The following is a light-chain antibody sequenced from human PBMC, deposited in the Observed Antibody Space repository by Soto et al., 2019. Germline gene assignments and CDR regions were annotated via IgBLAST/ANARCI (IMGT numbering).Light chain of an antibody. CDR1: NSNIGNNY. J-gene: IGLJ2*01. Sequence: QSVLTQPPSVSAAPGQKVTISCSGSNSNIGNNYVSWYQQLPGTAPKLLIYDNDIRPSGIPDRFSGSKSGTSATLGITGLQTGDEADYYCGTWDSSLSAVIFGGGTKLTVL. CDR3: GTWDSSLSAVI. V-gene: IGLV1-51*01. CDR2: DND.